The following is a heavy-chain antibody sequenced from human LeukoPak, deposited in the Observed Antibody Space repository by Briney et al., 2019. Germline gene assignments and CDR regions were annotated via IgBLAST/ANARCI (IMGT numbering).Heavy chain of an antibody. CDR2: ISYDGGDK. CDR1: GFTFSRYA. J-gene: IGHJ4*02. V-gene: IGHV3-30-3*01. Sequence: GGSLRLSCAASGFTFSRYAMHWVRQAPGKGLEWVAVISYDGGDKDYADSVKGRFTISRDNSKNTLYLQMSSLRAEDTAVYYRAREGNYYDSSGSYDYWGQGTLVTVSS. D-gene: IGHD3-22*01. CDR3: AREGNYYDSSGSYDY.